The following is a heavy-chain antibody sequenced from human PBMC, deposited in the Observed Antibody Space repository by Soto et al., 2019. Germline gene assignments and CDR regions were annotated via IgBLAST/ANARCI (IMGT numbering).Heavy chain of an antibody. J-gene: IGHJ5*02. Sequence: GXSVKVSCKASGYTFTGYYMHWVRQAPGQGLEWMGWINPNSGGTNYAQKFQGRVTMTRDTSISTAYMELSRLRSDDTAVYYCARGPLTPTYIAVAGRFDPWGQGTLVTVSS. D-gene: IGHD6-19*01. CDR3: ARGPLTPTYIAVAGRFDP. CDR1: GYTFTGYY. CDR2: INPNSGGT. V-gene: IGHV1-2*02.